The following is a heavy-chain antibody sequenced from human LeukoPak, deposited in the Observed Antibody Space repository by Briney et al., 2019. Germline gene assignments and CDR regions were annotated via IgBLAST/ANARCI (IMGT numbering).Heavy chain of an antibody. D-gene: IGHD5-18*01. CDR3: ARTMQVDTAMVTDAFDI. V-gene: IGHV3-48*03. CDR1: GFSFSRYE. Sequence: GGSLRLSCAASGFSFSRYEIKWVLQAPGPGQGGGSYISSSGSTIYYADSVKGRFTISRDNDKNSLYLQMNSLRAEDTAVYYCARTMQVDTAMVTDAFDIWGQGTMVTVSS. CDR2: ISSSGSTI. J-gene: IGHJ3*02.